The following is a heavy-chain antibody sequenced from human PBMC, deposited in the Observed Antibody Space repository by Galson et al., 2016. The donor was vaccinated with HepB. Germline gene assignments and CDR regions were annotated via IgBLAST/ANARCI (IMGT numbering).Heavy chain of an antibody. CDR3: AREGPRRISLAKMGFFDY. D-gene: IGHD3-16*02. CDR1: GFTFIKTA. Sequence: SLRLSCAASGFTFIKTAMTWVRQAPGKGLEWVANIKQDGSEKYYGDSVKGRFTISRDNARNSVYLQMNDLRVDDTAIYYCAREGPRRISLAKMGFFDYWGRGSLVTVSS. V-gene: IGHV3-7*01. J-gene: IGHJ4*02. CDR2: IKQDGSEK.